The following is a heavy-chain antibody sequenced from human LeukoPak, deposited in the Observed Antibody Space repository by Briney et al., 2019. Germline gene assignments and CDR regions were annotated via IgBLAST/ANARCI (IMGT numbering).Heavy chain of an antibody. D-gene: IGHD2-15*01. CDR1: GGSVSSYY. J-gene: IGHJ6*02. Sequence: SETLSLTCTVSGGSVSSYYWSWIRRPPGRGLEWIAYVSHSGSSDSNPSLTSRVTTLVDTSKNQFSLKLTSVTAADTAVYYCATAPTQGPYYYYGFDVWGQGTTVTVSS. CDR3: ATAPTQGPYYYYGFDV. CDR2: VSHSGSS. V-gene: IGHV4-59*02.